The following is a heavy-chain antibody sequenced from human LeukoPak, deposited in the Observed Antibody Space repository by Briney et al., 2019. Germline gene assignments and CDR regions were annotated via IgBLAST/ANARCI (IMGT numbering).Heavy chain of an antibody. V-gene: IGHV4-39*05. D-gene: IGHD5-18*01. CDR1: GGSISSSSYF. CDR3: ARDGYTYGSFDY. J-gene: IGHJ4*02. CDR2: IYYRGST. Sequence: TETPSLTCSVSGGSISSSSYFWGWIRQPPGKGLEWIGSIYYRGSTYSNPSLKSRVTISVDTSKSQFSLKLSSVTAADTAVYYCARDGYTYGSFDYWGQGTLVAVAS.